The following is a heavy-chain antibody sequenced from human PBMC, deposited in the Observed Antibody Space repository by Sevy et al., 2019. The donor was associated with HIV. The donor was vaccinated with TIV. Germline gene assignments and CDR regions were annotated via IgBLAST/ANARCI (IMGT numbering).Heavy chain of an antibody. J-gene: IGHJ4*02. D-gene: IGHD6-19*01. CDR1: KFTFSDYY. CDR3: ARWGPDQQWLAPFDF. V-gene: IGHV3-11*04. CDR2: IRSSGSSK. Sequence: GGYLRLSCAASKFTFSDYYMTWIRQAPGKGLEWVSHIRSSGSSKQYEDTVKGRFTISRENTKNSMYLQMKSLRAEDTAVYYCARWGPDQQWLAPFDFWGPGTLVTVSS.